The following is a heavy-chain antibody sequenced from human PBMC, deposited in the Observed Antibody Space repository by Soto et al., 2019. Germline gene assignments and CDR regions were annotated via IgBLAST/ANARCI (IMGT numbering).Heavy chain of an antibody. CDR2: FRAGGDDGTT. CDR3: AKKVNSGSGSQYFDY. CDR1: GFTFSSYS. J-gene: IGHJ4*02. D-gene: IGHD3-10*01. V-gene: IGHV3-23*01. Sequence: GGSLRLSCVASGFTFSSYSMSWVRQAPGKGLEWVSGFRAGGDDGTTYYADSVKGRFTISRDNSKNTLFLQMNSLRAEDTAIYYCAKKVNSGSGSQYFDYFGREPWSPSPQ.